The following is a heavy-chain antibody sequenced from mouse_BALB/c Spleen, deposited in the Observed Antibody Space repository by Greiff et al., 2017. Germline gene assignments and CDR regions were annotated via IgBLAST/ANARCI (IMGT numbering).Heavy chain of an antibody. CDR2: INSNGGST. D-gene: IGHD2-4*01. Sequence: EVKLVESGGGLVQPGGSLKLSCAASGFTFSSYGMSWVRQTPDKRLELVATINSNGGSTYYPDSVKGRFTISRDNAKNTLYLQMSSLKSEDTAMYYCARDRRSTMIKMDYWGQGTSVTVSS. V-gene: IGHV5-6-3*01. CDR1: GFTFSSYG. CDR3: ARDRRSTMIKMDY. J-gene: IGHJ4*01.